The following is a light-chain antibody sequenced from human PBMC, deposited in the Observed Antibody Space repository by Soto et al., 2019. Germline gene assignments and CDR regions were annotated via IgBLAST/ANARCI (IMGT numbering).Light chain of an antibody. CDR2: GAS. V-gene: IGKV3-20*01. CDR1: QSVSSSY. CDR3: QQYVTSPWT. J-gene: IGKJ1*01. Sequence: EIVLTQSPGTLSLSPGERATLSCRASQSVSSSYLAWYQQKPGQAPRLLIYGASSRATGIPDRFSGSGSGTDFTLTINRLETEDFAVYYCQQYVTSPWTFGQGTKVDIK.